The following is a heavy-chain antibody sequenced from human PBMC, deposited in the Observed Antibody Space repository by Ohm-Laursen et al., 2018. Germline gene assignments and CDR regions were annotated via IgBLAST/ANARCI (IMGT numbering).Heavy chain of an antibody. CDR2: IHYSGTT. CDR1: GASISGQY. CDR3: ASGLGPGGYFDY. D-gene: IGHD1-26*01. Sequence: GTLSLTCTVSGASISGQYWSWIRQPPGKGLEWIGYIHYSGTTTYNPSLTGRVTMSVDLSKNQFSLKLTSVTAADTAVYYCASGLGPGGYFDYWGQGTLVTVSS. V-gene: IGHV4-59*11. J-gene: IGHJ4*02.